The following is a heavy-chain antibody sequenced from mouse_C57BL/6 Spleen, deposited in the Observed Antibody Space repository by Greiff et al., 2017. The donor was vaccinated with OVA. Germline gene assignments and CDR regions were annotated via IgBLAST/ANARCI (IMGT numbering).Heavy chain of an antibody. CDR2: ISSGGDYI. CDR1: GFTFSSYA. Sequence: DVKLVESGAGLVKPGGSLKLSCAASGFTFSSYAMSWVRQTPGKRLEWVAYISSGGDYIYYADTVKGRFTITRDNARNTLYLQMSSLKSEDTAMYYCTRKSDWYFDVWGTGTTVTVSS. CDR3: TRKSDWYFDV. J-gene: IGHJ1*03. V-gene: IGHV5-9-1*02.